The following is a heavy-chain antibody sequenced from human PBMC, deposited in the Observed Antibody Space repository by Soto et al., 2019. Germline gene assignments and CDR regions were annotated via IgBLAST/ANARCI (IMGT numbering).Heavy chain of an antibody. CDR3: ARTAPMDAGDKYYYDF. CDR2: INHSGST. Sequence: SETLSLTCAVYGGSFSGYYWSWIRQPPGKGLEWIGEINHSGSTNYNPSLKSRVTISVDTSKNQFSLKLSSVTAEDTAIYYCARTAPMDAGDKYYYDFWGQGALVTVSS. D-gene: IGHD3-16*01. CDR1: GGSFSGYY. V-gene: IGHV4-34*01. J-gene: IGHJ4*02.